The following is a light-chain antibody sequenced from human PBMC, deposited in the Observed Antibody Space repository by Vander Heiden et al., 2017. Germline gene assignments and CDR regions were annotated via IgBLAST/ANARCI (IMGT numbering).Light chain of an antibody. Sequence: DIVLTQSPATLSLSLGERATLSCRASQSVNSYLAWYQQKPGQAPRLLIYDASNMATGIPARFSGSGSGTDFTLSISSLEPEDFAVYYCQQRSDWPRTFGGGTKVEIK. CDR1: QSVNSY. V-gene: IGKV3-11*01. J-gene: IGKJ4*01. CDR2: DAS. CDR3: QQRSDWPRT.